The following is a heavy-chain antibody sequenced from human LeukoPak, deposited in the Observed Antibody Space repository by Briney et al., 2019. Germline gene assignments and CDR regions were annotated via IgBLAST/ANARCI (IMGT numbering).Heavy chain of an antibody. CDR1: EFTFSSYS. CDR2: ISSSSSYI. CDR3: ARTGVVAATVDY. V-gene: IGHV3-21*01. J-gene: IGHJ4*02. Sequence: GGSLRLSCAASEFTFSSYSMNWVRQAPGKGLEWVSSISSSSSYIYYADSVKGRFTISRDNAKNSLYLQMNSLRAEDTAVYYCARTGVVAATVDYWGQGTLVTVSS. D-gene: IGHD2-15*01.